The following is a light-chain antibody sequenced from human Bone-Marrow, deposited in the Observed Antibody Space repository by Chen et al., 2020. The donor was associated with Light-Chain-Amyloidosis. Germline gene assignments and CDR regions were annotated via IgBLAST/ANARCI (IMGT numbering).Light chain of an antibody. J-gene: IGLJ2*01. Sequence: SYELPQPPSVSLSPGQTARITCSGDDLPTKYAHWYQQKPGQAPVLVIHRDTQRPSGISERFPGSSAGTTATLTISGVQAEDEADDHCQSADSSGTYEVIVGGGTNLTVL. V-gene: IGLV3-25*03. CDR2: RDT. CDR3: QSADSSGTYEVI. CDR1: DLPTKY.